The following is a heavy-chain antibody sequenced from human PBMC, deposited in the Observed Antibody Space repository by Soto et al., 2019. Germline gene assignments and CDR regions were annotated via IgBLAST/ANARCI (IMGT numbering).Heavy chain of an antibody. CDR2: LHNGGST. CDR1: GFTVSSHY. J-gene: IGHJ6*02. Sequence: EVQLVETGGGLIQPGGSLRLSCAASGFTVSSHYMSWVRQAPGKGLEWVSVLHNGGSTFYAESVKGRFNISRDNSKNTLYLQMNSLRAEDTAVYYCARSVDYYYGMDVWGQGTTVTVSS. CDR3: ARSVDYYYGMDV. V-gene: IGHV3-53*02.